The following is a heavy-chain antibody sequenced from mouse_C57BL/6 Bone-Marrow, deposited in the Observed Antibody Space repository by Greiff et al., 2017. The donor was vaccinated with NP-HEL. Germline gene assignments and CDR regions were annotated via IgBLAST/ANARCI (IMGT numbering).Heavy chain of an antibody. Sequence: QVQLQQPGAELVKPGASVKLSCKASGYTFTSYWMHWVKQRPGQGLEWIGMIHPNSGSTNYNEKFKSKATLTVDKSSSTAYMQLSSLTSEDSAVYYWARSRYYGSLYWYFDVWGTGTTVTVSS. D-gene: IGHD1-1*01. V-gene: IGHV1-64*01. J-gene: IGHJ1*03. CDR2: IHPNSGST. CDR3: ARSRYYGSLYWYFDV. CDR1: GYTFTSYW.